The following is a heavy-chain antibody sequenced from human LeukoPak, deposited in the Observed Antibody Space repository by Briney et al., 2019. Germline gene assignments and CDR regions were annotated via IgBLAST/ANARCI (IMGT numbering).Heavy chain of an antibody. V-gene: IGHV1-69*05. J-gene: IGHJ5*02. CDR3: ARVYYDSSGYSP. CDR2: IIPIFGTA. CDR1: GGTFSSYA. Sequence: SVKVSCKASGGTFSSYAISWVRQAPGQGLEWMGRIIPIFGTANYAQKFQGRVTSTTDESTSTAYMELSSRRSEDTAVYYCARVYYDSSGYSPWGQGTLVTVSS. D-gene: IGHD3-22*01.